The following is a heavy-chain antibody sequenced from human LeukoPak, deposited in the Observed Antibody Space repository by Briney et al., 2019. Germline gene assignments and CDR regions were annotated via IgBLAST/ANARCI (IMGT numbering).Heavy chain of an antibody. J-gene: IGHJ6*02. CDR1: GYTFTSYA. CDR3: ALGYCSSTGCLGVYYGMDV. Sequence: ASVKVSCKASGYTFTSYAMNWVRQAPGQGLEWMGWINTNTGNPTYAQGFTGRFVFSLDTSISTAYLQISSLKAEDTAVYYCALGYCSSTGCLGVYYGMDVWGQGTTVTVSS. V-gene: IGHV7-4-1*02. CDR2: INTNTGNP. D-gene: IGHD2-2*01.